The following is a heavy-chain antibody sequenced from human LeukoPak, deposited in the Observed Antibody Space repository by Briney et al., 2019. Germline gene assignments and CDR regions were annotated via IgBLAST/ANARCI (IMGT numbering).Heavy chain of an antibody. Sequence: MPSETLSLTCAVYGGSFSGYYWSWIRQPPGKGLEWIGEINHSGSTNYNPSLKSRVTISVDTSKNQFSLKLSSVTAADTAVYYCARHGGPIAVAGTPPGYFDLWGRGTLVTVSS. V-gene: IGHV4-34*01. CDR3: ARHGGPIAVAGTPPGYFDL. J-gene: IGHJ2*01. CDR2: INHSGST. CDR1: GGSFSGYY. D-gene: IGHD6-19*01.